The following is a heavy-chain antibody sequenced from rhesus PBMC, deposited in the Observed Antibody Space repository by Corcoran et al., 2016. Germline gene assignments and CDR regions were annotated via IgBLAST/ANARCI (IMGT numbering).Heavy chain of an antibody. CDR1: GGSMTGAY. Sequence: QVQLQESGPGLVKPSETLSLTCAVSGGSMTGAYWNWIRQPPGKGREWVGYTGGSSGSTYYNPSLKSRVTISTDTSKNQFSLKLSSVTAADTAVYYCARIDSGYYRYNRFDVWGAGVLVTVSS. D-gene: IGHD3-28*01. CDR3: ARIDSGYYRYNRFDV. CDR2: TGGSSGST. J-gene: IGHJ5-1*01. V-gene: IGHV4-165*02.